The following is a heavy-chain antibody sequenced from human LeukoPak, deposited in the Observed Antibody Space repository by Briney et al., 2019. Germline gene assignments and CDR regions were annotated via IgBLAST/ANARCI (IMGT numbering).Heavy chain of an antibody. CDR2: IYYSGST. Sequence: PSETLSLTCTVSGGSISSYYWSWIRQPPGKGLEWIGYIYYSGSTNYNPSLKSRVTISVDTSKNQFSLKLSSVTAADTAVYYCARYYDFWSGYYTPYFDYWGQGTLVTVSS. CDR3: ARYYDFWSGYYTPYFDY. D-gene: IGHD3-3*01. V-gene: IGHV4-59*01. J-gene: IGHJ4*02. CDR1: GGSISSYY.